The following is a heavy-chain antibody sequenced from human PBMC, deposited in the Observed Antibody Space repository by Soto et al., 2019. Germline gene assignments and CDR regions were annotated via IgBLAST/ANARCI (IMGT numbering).Heavy chain of an antibody. CDR1: GFTFSSYA. V-gene: IGHV3-30-3*01. J-gene: IGHJ4*02. Sequence: GGSLRLSCAASGFTFSSYAMHWVRQAPGKGLEWVAVISYDGSNKYYADSVKGRFTISRDNSKNTLYLQMNSLRAEDTAVYYCASQGDHSSGWYLDYWGQGTLVTVSS. CDR3: ASQGDHSSGWYLDY. CDR2: ISYDGSNK. D-gene: IGHD6-19*01.